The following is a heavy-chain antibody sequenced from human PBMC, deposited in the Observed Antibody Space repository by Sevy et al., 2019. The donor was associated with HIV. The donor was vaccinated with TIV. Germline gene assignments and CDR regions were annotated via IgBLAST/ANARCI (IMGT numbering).Heavy chain of an antibody. CDR1: GFTFSSYG. J-gene: IGHJ6*02. V-gene: IGHV3-33*01. Sequence: GGSLRLSCAASGFTFSSYGMHWVRQGPGMGLEWVALIWYDGSDKYYTDSVKGRFTISRDNSKNTLYLQMNSLRAEDTAVYYCARDIDGSGSSYYYHYGMDVWGQRTTVTVSS. D-gene: IGHD3-10*01. CDR3: ARDIDGSGSSYYYHYGMDV. CDR2: IWYDGSDK.